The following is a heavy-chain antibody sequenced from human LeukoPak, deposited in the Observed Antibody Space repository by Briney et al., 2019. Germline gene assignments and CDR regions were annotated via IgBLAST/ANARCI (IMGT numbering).Heavy chain of an antibody. V-gene: IGHV3-74*03. CDR1: GFTFSSYW. D-gene: IGHD2-15*01. J-gene: IGHJ3*02. CDR2: INTDGSET. Sequence: PGGSLRLSCEASGFTFSSYWMHWVRQVPGKGLMWVSRINTDGSETTYADSVKGRFTISRQNAKKSVFLQMNSLRAEDTAVYYCARHRSGGSQDDAFDIWGQGTMVTVSS. CDR3: ARHRSGGSQDDAFDI.